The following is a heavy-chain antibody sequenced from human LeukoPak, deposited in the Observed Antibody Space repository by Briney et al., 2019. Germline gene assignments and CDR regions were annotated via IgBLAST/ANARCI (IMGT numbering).Heavy chain of an antibody. V-gene: IGHV4-30-4*01. D-gene: IGHD3-3*01. CDR1: GGSISSSNSY. J-gene: IGHJ4*02. CDR3: ASRITIFGEFDY. Sequence: SETLSLTCTVSGGSISSSNSYWSWIRQPPGKGLGWIGYIYYSGNTYYNPSLKSRITISVDTSKNQFSLKLSSVTAADTAVYYCASRITIFGEFDYWGQGTLVTVSS. CDR2: IYYSGNT.